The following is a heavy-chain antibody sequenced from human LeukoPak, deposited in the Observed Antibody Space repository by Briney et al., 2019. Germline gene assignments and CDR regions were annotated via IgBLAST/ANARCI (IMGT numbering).Heavy chain of an antibody. Sequence: SETLSLTCTVSGGSISSGGYYWSWIRQPPGKGLEWIGYIYHSGSTYYNPSLKSRVTISVDTSKNQFSLKLSSVTAADTAVYYCARVDITIFGVDAWGQGTLVTVSS. D-gene: IGHD3-3*01. CDR1: GGSISSGGYY. CDR2: IYHSGST. V-gene: IGHV4-30-2*01. CDR3: ARVDITIFGVDA. J-gene: IGHJ5*02.